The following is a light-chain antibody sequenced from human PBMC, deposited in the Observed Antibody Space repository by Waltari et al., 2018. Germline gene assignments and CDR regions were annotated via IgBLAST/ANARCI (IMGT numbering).Light chain of an antibody. CDR3: QQYNTYSS. CDR1: QSISTY. V-gene: IGKV1-5*03. CDR2: KAS. Sequence: DIQMTQSPSTVSASVGDTITITCRASQSISTYLALYQQKPGKAPKLLIYKASSSGSGVPSRFSGSGSGTEFTLTISSLQPDDFATYYCQQYNTYSSFGQGTKLEIK. J-gene: IGKJ2*03.